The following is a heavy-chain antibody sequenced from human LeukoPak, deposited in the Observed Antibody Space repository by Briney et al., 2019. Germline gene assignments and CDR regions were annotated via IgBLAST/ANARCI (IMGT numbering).Heavy chain of an antibody. V-gene: IGHV3-30*18. D-gene: IGHD2-21*01. CDR2: VSYDGSKK. J-gene: IGHJ4*02. CDR1: GFTFSSYG. Sequence: GGSLRLSCAASGFTFSSYGMHWVRQAPGKGLEWLAFVSYDGSKKYYSDSVKGRFTISRDNSKNTLYLQMNSLRAEDAAVYFCAKAPVTSCRGAYCYPFDSWGQGTLVTVSS. CDR3: AKAPVTSCRGAYCYPFDS.